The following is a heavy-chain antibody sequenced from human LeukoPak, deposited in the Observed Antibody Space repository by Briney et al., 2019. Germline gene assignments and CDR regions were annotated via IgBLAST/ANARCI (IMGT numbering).Heavy chain of an antibody. Sequence: GGSLRLSCAASGFTFSSYSMNWVRQAPGKGLEWASSISSSSIYIYYADSVKGRFTISRDNAKNSLYLHMNSLRAEDTAVYYCARDLSTYYYYMDVWGKGTTVTVSS. CDR2: ISSSSIYI. V-gene: IGHV3-21*01. CDR1: GFTFSSYS. CDR3: ARDLSTYYYYMDV. J-gene: IGHJ6*03.